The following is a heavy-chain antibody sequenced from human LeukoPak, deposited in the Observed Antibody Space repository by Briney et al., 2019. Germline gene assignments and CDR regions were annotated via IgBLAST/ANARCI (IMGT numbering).Heavy chain of an antibody. V-gene: IGHV3-23*01. CDR2: ISGSGDNT. J-gene: IGHJ4*02. D-gene: IGHD3-22*01. CDR1: GFTFSSYA. CDR3: AKGSYYDSSGSFYFDY. Sequence: AGRSLRLSCAASGFTFSSYAMSWVRQAPGKGLEWVSGISGSGDNTYYADSVKGRFTISRDNSKNTLYVQVNSLGTEDTAAYYCAKGSYYDSSGSFYFDYWGQGTLVTVSS.